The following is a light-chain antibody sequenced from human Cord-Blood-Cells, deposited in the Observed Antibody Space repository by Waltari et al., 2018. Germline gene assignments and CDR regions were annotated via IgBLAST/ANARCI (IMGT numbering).Light chain of an antibody. V-gene: IGKV1-5*03. CDR3: QQYNSYLT. Sequence: DIQITQSPSTLSASVGDRVTITCRASQSISSWLAWYQQKPGKAPKLLTYKASSLESGVPSRFSGSGSGTEFTLTISSLQPDDFATYYCQQYNSYLTFGGGTKVEIK. CDR2: KAS. CDR1: QSISSW. J-gene: IGKJ4*01.